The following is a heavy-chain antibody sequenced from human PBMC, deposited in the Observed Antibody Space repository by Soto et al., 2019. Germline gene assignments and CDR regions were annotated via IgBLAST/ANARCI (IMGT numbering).Heavy chain of an antibody. J-gene: IGHJ6*02. D-gene: IGHD5-18*01. CDR1: GDSISSRNW. Sequence: QVQLQESGPGLVEPSGTLSLTCAVSGDSISSRNWWSWVRQPPGKGLEWIGDIFHSGSTNYNPSLKSRVTISVDKSENQFSLKLSSVTAVDTAVYYCARDEGYGSHFGLDVWGQGTTVTVSS. CDR3: ARDEGYGSHFGLDV. CDR2: IFHSGST. V-gene: IGHV4-4*02.